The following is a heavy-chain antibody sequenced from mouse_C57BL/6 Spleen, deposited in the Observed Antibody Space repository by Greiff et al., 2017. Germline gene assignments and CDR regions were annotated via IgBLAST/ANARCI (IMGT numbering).Heavy chain of an antibody. J-gene: IGHJ4*01. CDR1: GYTFTSYW. D-gene: IGHD1-1*01. CDR2: IDPSDSYT. Sequence: VQLQQPGAELVMPGASVKLSCQASGYTFTSYWMHWVKQRPGQGLEWIGEIDPSDSYTNYNQKFKGKSTLTVDKSSSTAYMQLSRLTSDDTAVYYCARSPVLRVYYAMDYWGQGTSVTVSS. V-gene: IGHV1-69*01. CDR3: ARSPVLRVYYAMDY.